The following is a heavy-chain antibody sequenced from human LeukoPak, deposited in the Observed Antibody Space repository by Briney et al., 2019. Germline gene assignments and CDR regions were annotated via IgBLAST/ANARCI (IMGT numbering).Heavy chain of an antibody. CDR2: MNPNSGNT. Sequence: GASVKVSCKASGYTFTSYDINWVRQATGQGLEWMGWMNPNSGNTGYAQKFQGRVTITRNTSISTAYMELSSLRSEDTAVYYCARDKYYDFWSGYYGSHGPFDYWGQGTLVTVSS. V-gene: IGHV1-8*03. CDR3: ARDKYYDFWSGYYGSHGPFDY. D-gene: IGHD3-3*01. CDR1: GYTFTSYD. J-gene: IGHJ4*02.